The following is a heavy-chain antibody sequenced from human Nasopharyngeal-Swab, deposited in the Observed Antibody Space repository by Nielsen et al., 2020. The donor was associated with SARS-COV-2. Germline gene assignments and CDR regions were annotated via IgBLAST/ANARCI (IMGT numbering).Heavy chain of an antibody. D-gene: IGHD2-2*01. CDR2: IIPLFDTA. J-gene: IGHJ3*02. V-gene: IGHV1-69*13. Sequence: SVTVSCKASGGTFSSFAINWVRQAPGQGLEWMGGIIPLFDTAYYPQRFQGRVTITADESTSTAYMGLSSLRSEDTAVYYCARGRDIVVEPTDTDAFDIWGQGTMVTVSS. CDR1: GGTFSSFA. CDR3: ARGRDIVVEPTDTDAFDI.